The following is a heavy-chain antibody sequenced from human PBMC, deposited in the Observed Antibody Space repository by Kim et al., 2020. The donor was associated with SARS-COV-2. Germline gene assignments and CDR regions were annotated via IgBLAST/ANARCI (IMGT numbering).Heavy chain of an antibody. D-gene: IGHD4-17*01. J-gene: IGHJ4*02. V-gene: IGHV3-30*01. Sequence: DSVKGRFTISRDNSKNTLYLQMNSLRAEDTAVYYCARDGDYGDYEYYFDYWGQGTLVTVSS. CDR3: ARDGDYGDYEYYFDY.